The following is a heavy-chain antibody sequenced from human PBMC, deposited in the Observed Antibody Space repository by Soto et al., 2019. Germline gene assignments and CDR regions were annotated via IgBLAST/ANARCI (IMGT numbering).Heavy chain of an antibody. CDR1: GGTFSSYA. D-gene: IGHD3-10*01. V-gene: IGHV1-69*01. CDR3: VRVTSMVRGVIDNWFDP. J-gene: IGHJ5*02. Sequence: QVPLVQSGAEVKKPGSSVTVSCKASGGTFSSYAIHRVRQAPGQGLEWMGGIIPMYGPAKYAQRFQGRVTITADESTTTVYMELTSLTSQDTAVYYCVRVTSMVRGVIDNWFDPWGHGTLVTVSS. CDR2: IIPMYGPA.